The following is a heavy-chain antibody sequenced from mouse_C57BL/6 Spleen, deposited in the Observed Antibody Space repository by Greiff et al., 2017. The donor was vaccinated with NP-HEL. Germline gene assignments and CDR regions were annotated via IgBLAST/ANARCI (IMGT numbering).Heavy chain of an antibody. D-gene: IGHD2-5*01. J-gene: IGHJ2*01. CDR3: ARHSNYYFDY. CDR2: ISGGGGNT. Sequence: EVMLVESGGGLVKPGGSLKLSCAASGFTFSSYTMSWVRQTPEKRLEWVATISGGGGNTYYPDSVKGRFTISRDNAKNTLYLQMSSLRSEDTAVYYCARHSNYYFDYWGQGTTLTVSS. V-gene: IGHV5-9*01. CDR1: GFTFSSYT.